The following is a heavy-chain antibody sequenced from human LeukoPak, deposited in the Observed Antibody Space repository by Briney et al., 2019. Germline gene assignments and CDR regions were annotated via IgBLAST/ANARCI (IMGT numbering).Heavy chain of an antibody. J-gene: IGHJ4*02. CDR3: AFGDDYYDSSGLEY. Sequence: PSETLSLTCTVSSDSISSSSYYWGWIRQPPGKGLEWIGTIYYSGSTYYNPSLKSRVTISVDTSKNQFSLKLSSVTAADTAVYYCAFGDDYYDSSGLEYWGQGTLVTVSS. V-gene: IGHV4-39*07. CDR1: SDSISSSSYY. D-gene: IGHD3-22*01. CDR2: IYYSGST.